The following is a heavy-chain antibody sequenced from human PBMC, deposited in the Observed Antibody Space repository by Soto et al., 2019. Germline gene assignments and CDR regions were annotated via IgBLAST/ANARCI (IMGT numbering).Heavy chain of an antibody. J-gene: IGHJ4*02. Sequence: QVQLVQSGAEEKKPGASVKVSCTASGYTFTSYAMHWVRQAPGQRLEWMGWINAGNGNTKYSQKLQGRVTLTRDTSASTAYMELRSLRSEDTAVYYCARAWVVVTAPNYWGQGTLVTVSS. CDR1: GYTFTSYA. CDR3: ARAWVVVTAPNY. V-gene: IGHV1-3*05. CDR2: INAGNGNT. D-gene: IGHD2-21*02.